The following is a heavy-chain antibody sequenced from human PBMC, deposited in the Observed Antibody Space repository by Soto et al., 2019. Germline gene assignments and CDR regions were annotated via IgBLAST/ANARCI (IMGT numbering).Heavy chain of an antibody. CDR3: ARKAAAGTLDY. CDR2: ISGHNGNK. J-gene: IGHJ4*02. CDR1: GYTFTSYG. V-gene: IGHV1-18*01. Sequence: HVQLVQSGDEVKKPGASVKVSCKASGYTFTSYGVSWVRQAPGQGLEWMGWISGHNGNKNYAQKLQGRVTMTTDTSTSTDYMELRSLRSYDTAVYYCARKAAAGTLDYWGQGTLVTVSS. D-gene: IGHD6-13*01.